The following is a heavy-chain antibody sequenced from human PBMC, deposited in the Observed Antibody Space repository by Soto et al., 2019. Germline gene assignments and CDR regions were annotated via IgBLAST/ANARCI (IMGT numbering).Heavy chain of an antibody. Sequence: SVKVSCKASGGTFGSQGIAWVRQAPGQGLEWMGGFIAMLGTPTYAKKVQGRATISADESLTSSYLELRGLRSEDTGVYFCARGAMANFDYWGQGTVVTVSS. CDR2: FIAMLGTP. V-gene: IGHV1-69*13. J-gene: IGHJ4*02. CDR1: GGTFGSQG. D-gene: IGHD5-18*01. CDR3: ARGAMANFDY.